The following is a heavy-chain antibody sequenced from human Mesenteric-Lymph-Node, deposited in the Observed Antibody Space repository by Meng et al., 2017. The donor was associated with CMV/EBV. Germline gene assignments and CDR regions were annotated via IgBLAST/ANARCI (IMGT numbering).Heavy chain of an antibody. Sequence: GESLKISCAASGFTFSSYAMTWVRQAPGKGLEWVSAISASGHNTYYSDSVKGRFTISRDNSRNTLYLQLNTLRAEDTATYFCAKDRRGGTLAPTYYFGLDVWGQGTTVTVSS. D-gene: IGHD1-7*01. V-gene: IGHV3-23*01. CDR1: GFTFSSYA. J-gene: IGHJ6*02. CDR2: ISASGHNT. CDR3: AKDRRGGTLAPTYYFGLDV.